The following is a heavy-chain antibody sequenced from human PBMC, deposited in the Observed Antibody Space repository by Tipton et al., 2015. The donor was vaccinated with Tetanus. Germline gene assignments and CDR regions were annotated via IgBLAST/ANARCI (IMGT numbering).Heavy chain of an antibody. CDR1: AYAFASYD. CDR3: ARGNRGSSWYL. D-gene: IGHD6-13*01. Sequence: QSGAEVKKPGASVKVSCKAFAYAFASYDLNWVRQGSGQGLEWLGYMNPNTGHAGYAQKFQGRVTMTSDSTITTAYMELKNLRSDDTARYYCARGNRGSSWYLWGQGTLVTVSS. CDR2: MNPNTGHA. J-gene: IGHJ4*02. V-gene: IGHV1-8*01.